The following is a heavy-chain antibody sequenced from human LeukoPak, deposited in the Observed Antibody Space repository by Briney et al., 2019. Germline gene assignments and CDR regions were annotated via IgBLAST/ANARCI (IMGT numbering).Heavy chain of an antibody. CDR1: GGSISGFY. CDR2: IRSTGRT. CDR3: ARHGLFDSSGYYPLDK. D-gene: IGHD3-22*01. V-gene: IGHV4-59*08. J-gene: IGHJ4*02. Sequence: KASETLSLTCSVSGGSISGFYWSWIRQSPEKGLEWMGFIRSTGRTRYSPSLESRLIISVDTSKNQFSLQLSSVTAADTAVYYCARHGLFDSSGYYPLDKWGQGTLVTVSS.